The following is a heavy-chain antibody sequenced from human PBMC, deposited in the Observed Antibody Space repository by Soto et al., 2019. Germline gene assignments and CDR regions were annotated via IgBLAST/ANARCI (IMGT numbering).Heavy chain of an antibody. V-gene: IGHV3-30*18. CDR1: GFIFGRYG. CDR2: ISYDGSNK. J-gene: IGHJ6*02. Sequence: GGALRLSCAASGFIFGRYGMHWVRQAPGKGLEWVAVISYDGSNKYYAESVKGRFIISRDKSENTLYLQMNSLRAEDTAVYYCAKDLGSGKPYYYYAMDVWGQWTTVTVSS. CDR3: AKDLGSGKPYYYYAMDV. D-gene: IGHD3-10*01.